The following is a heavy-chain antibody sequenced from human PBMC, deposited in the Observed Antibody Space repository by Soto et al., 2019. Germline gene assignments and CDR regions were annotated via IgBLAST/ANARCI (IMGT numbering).Heavy chain of an antibody. CDR1: GFTFSNAW. V-gene: IGHV3-15*07. J-gene: IGHJ3*02. D-gene: IGHD6-13*01. CDR2: IKSKTDGGTT. Sequence: GGSLRLSCAASGFTFSNAWMNWVRQAPGKGLEWVGRIKSKTDGGTTDYAAPVKGRFTISRDDSKNTLYLQMNSLKTEDTAVYYCTTAFLLIAADRANAFDIWGQGTMVTVSS. CDR3: TTAFLLIAADRANAFDI.